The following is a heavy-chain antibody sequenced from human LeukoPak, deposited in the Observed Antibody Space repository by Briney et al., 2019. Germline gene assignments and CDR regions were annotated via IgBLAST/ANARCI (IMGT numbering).Heavy chain of an antibody. J-gene: IGHJ6*02. Sequence: SQTLSLTCTVSGGSISSYYWSWIRQPAGKGLEWIGRIYTSGSTNYNPSLKSRVTISVDTSKNQFSLKLSSVTAADTAVYYCARPLSDYYYYGMDVWGQGTTVTVSS. V-gene: IGHV4-4*07. CDR1: GGSISSYY. CDR2: IYTSGST. CDR3: ARPLSDYYYYGMDV.